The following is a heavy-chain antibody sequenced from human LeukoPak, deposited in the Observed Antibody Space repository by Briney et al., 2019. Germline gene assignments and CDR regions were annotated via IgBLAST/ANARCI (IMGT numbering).Heavy chain of an antibody. V-gene: IGHV3-21*01. D-gene: IGHD4-17*01. CDR1: ALNFPSLI. Sequence: GGGLTLSSAAPALNFPSLITKWARSAPGKGLEWVSSISSSSYIYYADSVKGRFTISRDNAKNSLYLQMNSLRAEDTAVYYCARAGYGDYSDYWGQGTLVTVSS. CDR3: ARAGYGDYSDY. CDR2: ISSSSYI. J-gene: IGHJ4*02.